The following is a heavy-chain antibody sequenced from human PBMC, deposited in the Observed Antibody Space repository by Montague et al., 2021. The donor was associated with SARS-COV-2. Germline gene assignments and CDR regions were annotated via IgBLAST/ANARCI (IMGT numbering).Heavy chain of an antibody. Sequence: SETLSLTCTVSGDSTSCPNCYWGWISQAPGKGLDWIGTIYNSGTTYYNPSLKSRLTISIDTSKNQFSLKLTSVTAADTAVYYCARHRNYGDHSLDNWFHPWGQGTLVTVSS. V-gene: IGHV4-39*01. CDR1: GDSTSCPNCY. J-gene: IGHJ5*02. D-gene: IGHD4-17*01. CDR2: IYNSGTT. CDR3: ARHRNYGDHSLDNWFHP.